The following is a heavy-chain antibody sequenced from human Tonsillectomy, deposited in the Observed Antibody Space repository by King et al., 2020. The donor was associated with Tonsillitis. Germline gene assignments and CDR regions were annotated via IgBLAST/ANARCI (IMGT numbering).Heavy chain of an antibody. CDR3: ARDHGAGHDGFDF. D-gene: IGHD6-19*01. Sequence: VQLVESGGGLIQPGGSLRLSCAASGFTVSNYCIHWVRQAPGKGLEWVSLIYSGDTTYYADSVRGRFTISRDNFKNTLYLDMNALRVYDTAVYYCARDHGAGHDGFDFWGQGTMVTVSS. V-gene: IGHV3-53*01. CDR1: GFTVSNYC. J-gene: IGHJ3*01. CDR2: IYSGDTT.